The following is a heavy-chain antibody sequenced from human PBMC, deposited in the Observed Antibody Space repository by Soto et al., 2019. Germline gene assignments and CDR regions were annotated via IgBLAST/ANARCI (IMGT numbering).Heavy chain of an antibody. CDR2: IWYDGSNK. CDR3: ARGAYYYGSGSYNWFDP. D-gene: IGHD3-10*01. Sequence: GGSLRLSCAASGFTFSSYGMHWVRQAPGKGLEWVAVIWYDGSNKYYADSVKGRFTISRDNSKNTLYLQMNSLRAEDTAVYYCARGAYYYGSGSYNWFDPWGQGTLVTVSS. J-gene: IGHJ5*02. V-gene: IGHV3-33*01. CDR1: GFTFSSYG.